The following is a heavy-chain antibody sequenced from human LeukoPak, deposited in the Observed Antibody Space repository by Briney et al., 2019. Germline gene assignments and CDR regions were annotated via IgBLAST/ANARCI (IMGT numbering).Heavy chain of an antibody. J-gene: IGHJ4*02. Sequence: GGSLRLSCAASGFTFSSYAMSWVRQAPGKGLEWVANIKQDGSEKYYVDSVKGRFTISRDNAKNSLYLQMNSLRAEDTAVYYCARGGGSYDYWGQGTLVTVSS. CDR3: ARGGGSYDY. V-gene: IGHV3-7*01. CDR2: IKQDGSEK. CDR1: GFTFSSYA. D-gene: IGHD3-10*01.